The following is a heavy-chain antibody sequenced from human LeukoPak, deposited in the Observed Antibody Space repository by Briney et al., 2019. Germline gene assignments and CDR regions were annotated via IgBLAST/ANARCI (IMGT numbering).Heavy chain of an antibody. CDR3: AKDIVLSSSGRGAFDI. CDR2: ISWNSGSI. Sequence: PGRSLRLSCAASGFTFDDHAMYWVRQAPGKGLEWVSSISWNSGSIGYADSVKGRFTISRDNAKNSLYLQMNSLRAEDTALYYCAKDIVLSSSGRGAFDIWGQGTMVTVSS. J-gene: IGHJ3*02. V-gene: IGHV3-9*01. D-gene: IGHD6-19*01. CDR1: GFTFDDHA.